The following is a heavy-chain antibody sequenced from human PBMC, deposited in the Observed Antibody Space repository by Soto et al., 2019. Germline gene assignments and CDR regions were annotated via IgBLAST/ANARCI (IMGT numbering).Heavy chain of an antibody. CDR1: SVTFHSYT. D-gene: IGHD3-22*01. Sequence: ASLQPCSEARSVTFHSYTLSCVRQAPGQDLEWMGGIIPIFGTAIYAQKFQGRVTITADESTSTAYMELSSLRSEDTAVYYCAIARGIRVVITGLYLDYWGEATRVTVS. CDR3: AIARGIRVVITGLYLDY. J-gene: IGHJ4*02. V-gene: IGHV1-69*01. CDR2: IIPIFGTA.